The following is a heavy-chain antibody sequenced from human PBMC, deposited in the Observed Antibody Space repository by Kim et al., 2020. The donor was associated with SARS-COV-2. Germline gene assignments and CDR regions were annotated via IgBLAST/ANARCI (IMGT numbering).Heavy chain of an antibody. CDR3: ARGCSGGSCYSGYDY. D-gene: IGHD2-15*01. J-gene: IGHJ4*02. V-gene: IGHV1-3*01. Sequence: KFQGRVTITRDTSASTAYMELSSLRSEDTAVYYCARGCSGGSCYSGYDYWGQGTLVTVSS.